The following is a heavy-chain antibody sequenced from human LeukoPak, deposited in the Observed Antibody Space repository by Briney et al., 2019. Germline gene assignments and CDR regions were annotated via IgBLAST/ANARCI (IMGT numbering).Heavy chain of an antibody. Sequence: GGSLRLSCAASGFTFSSYEMNWVRQAPGKGLEWVSYISSSGSTIYYADSVKGRFTISRDNAKISLYLQMNSLRAEDTAVYYCARDSSSWYLGYYYYYMDVWGKGTTVTISS. CDR2: ISSSGSTI. CDR3: ARDSSSWYLGYYYYYMDV. CDR1: GFTFSSYE. J-gene: IGHJ6*03. V-gene: IGHV3-48*03. D-gene: IGHD6-13*01.